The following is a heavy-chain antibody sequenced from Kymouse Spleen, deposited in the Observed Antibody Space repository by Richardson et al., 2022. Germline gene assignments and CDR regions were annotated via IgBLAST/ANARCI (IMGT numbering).Heavy chain of an antibody. CDR2: ISSSSSYI. CDR1: GFTFSSYS. J-gene: IGHJ6*02. CDR3: ARPLGQHYYGMDV. Sequence: EVQLVESGGGLVKPGGSLRLSCAASGFTFSSYSMNWVRQAPGKGLEWVSSISSSSSYIYYADSVKGRFTISRDNAKNSLYLQMNSLRAEDTAVYYCARPLGQHYYGMDVWGQGTTVTVSS. V-gene: IGHV3-21*03. D-gene: IGHD7-27*02.